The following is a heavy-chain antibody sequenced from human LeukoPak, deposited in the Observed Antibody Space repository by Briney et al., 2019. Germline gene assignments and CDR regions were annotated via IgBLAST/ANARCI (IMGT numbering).Heavy chain of an antibody. D-gene: IGHD6-19*01. CDR2: IYSSGST. CDR1: GGSISSYY. CDR3: ARAGLDSSGWLRFGY. J-gene: IGHJ4*02. V-gene: IGHV4-4*07. Sequence: SETLSLTCTVSGGSISSYYWSWIRHPAGKELELIGRIYSSGSTNYNPFLKSRVTMSVDTSKNQFSLKLSSVTAADTAIYYCARAGLDSSGWLRFGYWGQGTLVTVSS.